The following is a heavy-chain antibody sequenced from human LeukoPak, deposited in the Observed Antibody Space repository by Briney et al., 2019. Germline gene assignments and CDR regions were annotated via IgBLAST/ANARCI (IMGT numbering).Heavy chain of an antibody. CDR3: ARESPYGSGSIDY. CDR2: ISSSSSYI. Sequence: GGSLRLSCAASGFTFSSYSMNWVRQAPGKGLEWVSSISSSSSYIYYADSVKGRFTISRDNAKNSLYLQMISLRAEDTAVYYCARESPYGSGSIDYWGQGTLVTVSS. CDR1: GFTFSSYS. D-gene: IGHD3-10*01. J-gene: IGHJ4*02. V-gene: IGHV3-21*01.